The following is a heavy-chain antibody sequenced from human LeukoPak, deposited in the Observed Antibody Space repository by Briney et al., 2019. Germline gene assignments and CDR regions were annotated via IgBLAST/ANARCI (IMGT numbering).Heavy chain of an antibody. CDR2: IWYDGSNK. D-gene: IGHD4-17*01. V-gene: IGHV3-33*06. CDR1: GFTFSSYG. CDR3: AKDYQLTVTQPGT. J-gene: IGHJ5*02. Sequence: GGSLRLSCAASGFTFSSYGMHWVRQVPGKGLEWVAVIWYDGSNKYYADSVKGRFTISRDNSKNTLYLQMNSLRAEDTAVYYCAKDYQLTVTQPGTWGQGTLVTVSS.